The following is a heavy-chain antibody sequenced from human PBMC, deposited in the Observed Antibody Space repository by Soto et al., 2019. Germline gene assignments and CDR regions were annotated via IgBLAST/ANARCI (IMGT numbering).Heavy chain of an antibody. D-gene: IGHD1-26*01. CDR3: ARRASR. CDR1: GFTFSSSE. CDR2: IHPSSQPI. Sequence: WGSLRLSCAASGFTFSSSEIYWVRQAPGKGLELVSYIHPSSQPIFYANSVKGRFTISRDNAKNSLYLQMSSPVAEDSAVYYFARRASRWGQGTMVTVSS. V-gene: IGHV3-48*03. J-gene: IGHJ3*01.